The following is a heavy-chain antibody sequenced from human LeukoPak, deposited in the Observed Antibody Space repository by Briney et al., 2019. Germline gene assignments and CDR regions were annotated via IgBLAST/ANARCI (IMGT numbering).Heavy chain of an antibody. CDR2: IYYSGST. CDR1: GGSISSYY. V-gene: IGHV4-59*01. CDR3: ARKDGWFGATIDY. D-gene: IGHD3-10*01. J-gene: IGHJ4*02. Sequence: PSETLSLTCTVSGGSISSYYWSWIRQPPGKGLEWIGYIYYSGSTNYNPSLKSRVTISVDTSKNQFSLKLSSVTAADTAVYYCARKDGWFGATIDYWGQGTLVTVSS.